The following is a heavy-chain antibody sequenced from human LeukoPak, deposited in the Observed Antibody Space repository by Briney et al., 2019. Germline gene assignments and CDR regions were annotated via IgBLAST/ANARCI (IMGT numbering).Heavy chain of an antibody. CDR2: ISGSGGST. V-gene: IGHV3-23*01. CDR3: ARSFGYGVDAFDI. CDR1: GFTFSSYA. J-gene: IGHJ3*02. Sequence: GGSLRLSCAASGFTFSSYAMSWVRQAPGKGLEWVSAISGSGGSTYYADSVKGRFTISRDNSKNTLYLQMNSLRAEDTAVYYCARSFGYGVDAFDIWGQGTMVTVSS. D-gene: IGHD5-18*01.